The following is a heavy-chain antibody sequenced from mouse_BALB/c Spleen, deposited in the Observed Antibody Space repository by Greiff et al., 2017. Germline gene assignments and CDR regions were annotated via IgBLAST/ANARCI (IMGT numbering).Heavy chain of an antibody. CDR3: TRGDY. V-gene: IGHV1-15*01. CDR2: IDPETGGT. Sequence: QVQLKQSGAELVRPGASVTLSCKASGYTFTDYEMHWVKQTPVHGLEWIGAIDPETGGTAYNQKFKGKATLTADKSSSTAYMELRSLTSEDSAVYYCTRGDYWGQGTSVTVSS. J-gene: IGHJ4*01. CDR1: GYTFTDYE.